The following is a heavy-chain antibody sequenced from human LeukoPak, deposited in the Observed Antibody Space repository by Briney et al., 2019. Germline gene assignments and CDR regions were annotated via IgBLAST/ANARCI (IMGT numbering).Heavy chain of an antibody. J-gene: IGHJ6*02. CDR2: ISSSGSTI. CDR3: ARDVSVSDCSSTSCYGHYYYGMDV. Sequence: KPGGSLRLSCAASGFTFSDYYMSWIRQAPGKGLEWVSYISSSGSTIYYADSVKGRFTISRDNAKNSLYLQMNSLRAEDTAVYYCARDVSVSDCSSTSCYGHYYYGMDVWGQGTTVTVSS. D-gene: IGHD2-2*01. CDR1: GFTFSDYY. V-gene: IGHV3-11*01.